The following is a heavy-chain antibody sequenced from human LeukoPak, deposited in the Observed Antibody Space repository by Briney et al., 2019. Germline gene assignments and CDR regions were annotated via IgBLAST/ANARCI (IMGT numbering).Heavy chain of an antibody. J-gene: IGHJ4*02. CDR1: GYTFTSYD. D-gene: IGHD3-10*01. CDR3: ATEDYYGSGSYR. Sequence: GASVKVSCKASGYTFTSYDINWVRQATGQGLEWMGWMNPNSGNTGYAQKFQGRVTMTEDTSTDTAYMELSSLRSEDTAAYYCATEDYYGSGSYRWGQGTLVTVSS. V-gene: IGHV1-8*01. CDR2: MNPNSGNT.